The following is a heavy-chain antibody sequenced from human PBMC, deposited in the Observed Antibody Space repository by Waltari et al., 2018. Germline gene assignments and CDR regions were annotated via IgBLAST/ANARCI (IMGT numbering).Heavy chain of an antibody. V-gene: IGHV4-61*02. J-gene: IGHJ4*02. CDR3: SAATPSLGY. CDR2: IYTSGST. Sequence: QVQLQESGPGLVKPSQTLSLTCTVSGGSISSGSYYWSWIRQPAGKGLEWIGRIYTSGSTNYNPSLKSRVTISVDTSKNQFSLKLSSVTAADTAVYYCSAATPSLGYWGQGTLVTVSS. CDR1: GGSISSGSYY. D-gene: IGHD2-15*01.